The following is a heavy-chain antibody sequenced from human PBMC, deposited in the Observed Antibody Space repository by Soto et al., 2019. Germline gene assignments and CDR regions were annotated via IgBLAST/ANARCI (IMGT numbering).Heavy chain of an antibody. CDR3: ARAPPYNWNDNYYYGMDV. Sequence: LRLSCAASGFTFSSYWMHWVRQAPGKGLVWVSRINSDGSSTSYADSVKGRFTISRDNAKNTLYLQMNSLRAEDTAVYYCARAPPYNWNDNYYYGMDVWGQGTTVTVSS. CDR1: GFTFSSYW. D-gene: IGHD1-20*01. J-gene: IGHJ6*02. V-gene: IGHV3-74*01. CDR2: INSDGSST.